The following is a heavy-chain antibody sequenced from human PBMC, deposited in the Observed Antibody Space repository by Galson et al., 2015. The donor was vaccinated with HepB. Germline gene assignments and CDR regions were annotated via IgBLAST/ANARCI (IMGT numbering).Heavy chain of an antibody. Sequence: QSGAEVKKPGESLKISCKGSGYSFTSYWIGWVRQMPGKGLEWMGIIYPGDSDTRYSPSFQGQVTISADKSISTAYLQWSSLKASDTAMYYCARLCSSGWKNYYYYGMDVWGQGTTVTVSS. J-gene: IGHJ6*02. V-gene: IGHV5-51*01. CDR2: IYPGDSDT. CDR3: ARLCSSGWKNYYYYGMDV. CDR1: GYSFTSYW. D-gene: IGHD6-19*01.